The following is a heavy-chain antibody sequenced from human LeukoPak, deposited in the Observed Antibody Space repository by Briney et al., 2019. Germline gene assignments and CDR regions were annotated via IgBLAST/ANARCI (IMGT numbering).Heavy chain of an antibody. D-gene: IGHD2-2*01. CDR1: GFTFSSYG. CDR3: AKVDPGTYCSSTSCSDY. CDR2: IRYDGSNK. Sequence: WGSLRLSCAASGFTFSSYGMHWVRQAPGKGLEWVAFIRYDGSNKYYADSVKGRFTISRDNSKNTLYLQMNSLRAEDTAVYYCAKVDPGTYCSSTSCSDYWGQGTLVTVSS. V-gene: IGHV3-30*02. J-gene: IGHJ4*02.